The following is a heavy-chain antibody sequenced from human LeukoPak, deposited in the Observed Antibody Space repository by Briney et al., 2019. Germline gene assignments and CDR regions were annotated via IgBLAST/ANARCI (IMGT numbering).Heavy chain of an antibody. J-gene: IGHJ4*02. CDR2: IWYDGSNK. CDR1: GFTFSSYG. V-gene: IGHV3-33*01. D-gene: IGHD3-22*01. Sequence: GRSLRLSCAASGFTFSSYGMHWVRQAPGKGLEWVAVIWYDGSNKYYADSVKGRFTISRDNSKNTLYLQMNSLRAEDTAVYYCARGYYEHHHFDYWGQGTLVTVSS. CDR3: ARGYYEHHHFDY.